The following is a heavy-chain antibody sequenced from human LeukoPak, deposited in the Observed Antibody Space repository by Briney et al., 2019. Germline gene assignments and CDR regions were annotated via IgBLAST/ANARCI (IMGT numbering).Heavy chain of an antibody. CDR2: ISYDGSNK. J-gene: IGHJ3*02. CDR3: ARVGTMSYAFDI. CDR1: GFTFSSYA. V-gene: IGHV3-30-3*01. D-gene: IGHD3-10*02. Sequence: GGSLRLSCAASGFTFSSYAMHWVRQAPGKGLEWVAVISYDGSNKYYADSVKGRFTISRDNSKNTLYLQMNSLRAEDTAVYYCARVGTMSYAFDIWGQGTMVTVSS.